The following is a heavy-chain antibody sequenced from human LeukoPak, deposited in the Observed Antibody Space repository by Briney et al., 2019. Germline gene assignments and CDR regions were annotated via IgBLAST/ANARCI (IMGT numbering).Heavy chain of an antibody. V-gene: IGHV3-30*19. CDR3: ARQEARNYYYEGLDY. CDR1: GFTFSGFA. D-gene: IGHD3-22*01. J-gene: IGHJ4*02. Sequence: GGSLRLSCAASGFTFSGFAIHWVRQAPGKGLEWVSLISYNGGRKEYAESVKGRFTIDRDNSKKTVYLQMNSLRPDDTAIYFCARQEARNYYYEGLDYWGQGNLVTVSS. CDR2: ISYNGGRK.